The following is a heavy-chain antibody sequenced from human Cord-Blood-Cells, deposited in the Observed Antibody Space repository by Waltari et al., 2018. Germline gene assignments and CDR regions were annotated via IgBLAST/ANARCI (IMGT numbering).Heavy chain of an antibody. V-gene: IGHV1-2*04. J-gene: IGHJ4*02. D-gene: IGHD6-13*01. CDR2: INPNSGGT. CDR3: ARDDSSSFDY. Sequence: QVQLVQSGAEVKKPGASVKVSCKASGYTFTGSYMHWVRQAPGQGLEWMGWINPNSGGTNNAQNLQGWVTMTRDTFISTADIELIRLRYDYTAVYYCARDDSSSFDYWGQGTLVTVSS. CDR1: GYTFTGSY.